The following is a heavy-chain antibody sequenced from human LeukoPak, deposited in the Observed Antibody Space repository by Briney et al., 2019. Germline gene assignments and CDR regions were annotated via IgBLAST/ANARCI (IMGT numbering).Heavy chain of an antibody. CDR1: KFRLSSYA. CDR2: ISGNDAGT. J-gene: IGHJ4*02. CDR3: AKFRADSSGWPFDY. D-gene: IGHD6-19*01. V-gene: IGHV3-23*01. Sequence: GGSLRLSCAVSKFRLSSYAMTWVRQAPGKGLEWVSTISGNDAGTYYADSVKGRFTISRDSSKDTLYLQMNSLRAEDTAIYYCAKFRADSSGWPFDYWGQGTLVTVSS.